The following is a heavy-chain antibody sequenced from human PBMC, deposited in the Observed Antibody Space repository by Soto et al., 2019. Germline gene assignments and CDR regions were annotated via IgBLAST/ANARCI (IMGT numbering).Heavy chain of an antibody. J-gene: IGHJ5*02. D-gene: IGHD2-15*01. V-gene: IGHV3-66*01. CDR1: GFTVSSNY. CDR2: IYSGGST. Sequence: PGGSLRLSCAASGFTVSSNYMSWVRQAPGKGLEWVSVIYSGGSTYYADSVKGRFTISRDNSKNTLYLQMNSLRAEDTAVYYCARDRKGYCSGGSCYGWFDPWGQGTLVTVSS. CDR3: ARDRKGYCSGGSCYGWFDP.